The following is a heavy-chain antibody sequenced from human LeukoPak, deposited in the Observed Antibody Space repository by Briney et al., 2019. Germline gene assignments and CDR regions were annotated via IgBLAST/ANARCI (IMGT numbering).Heavy chain of an antibody. Sequence: GGSLRLSCGASGFTFSSYEMNWVRQAPGKGLEWVSYISSTGSTIYYADSVKGRFTISRDNAKKSLYQQMNSLRAEDTGVYYCARNYYASGSSQFDYWGQGTLVTVSS. CDR1: GFTFSSYE. D-gene: IGHD3-10*01. CDR3: ARNYYASGSSQFDY. CDR2: ISSTGSTI. V-gene: IGHV3-48*03. J-gene: IGHJ4*02.